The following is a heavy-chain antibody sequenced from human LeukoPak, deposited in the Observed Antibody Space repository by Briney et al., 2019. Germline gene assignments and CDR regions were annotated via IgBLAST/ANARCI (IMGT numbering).Heavy chain of an antibody. V-gene: IGHV3-30*18. J-gene: IGHJ4*02. D-gene: IGHD3-3*01. CDR3: AKDGSSYYDFWSGYLNYGTFDY. CDR2: ISYDGSNK. CDR1: DGSFSSYY. Sequence: LSLTCGVYDGSFSSYYWSWICQAPGKGLEWVAVISYDGSNKYYADSVKGRFTISRDNSKNTLYLQMNSLRAEDTAVYYCAKDGSSYYDFWSGYLNYGTFDYWGQGTLVTVSS.